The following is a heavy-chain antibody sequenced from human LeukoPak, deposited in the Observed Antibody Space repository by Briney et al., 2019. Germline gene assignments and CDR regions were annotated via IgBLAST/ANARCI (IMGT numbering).Heavy chain of an antibody. D-gene: IGHD6-6*01. J-gene: IGHJ5*02. Sequence: ASVKVSCKASGYTFTSYGISWVRQAPGQGLEWVGWISAYNGNTNYAQKLQGRVTMTTDTSTSTAYMELRSLRSDDTAVYYCARYSSPYNWFVPWGQGTLVTVSS. CDR3: ARYSSPYNWFVP. CDR2: ISAYNGNT. V-gene: IGHV1-18*01. CDR1: GYTFTSYG.